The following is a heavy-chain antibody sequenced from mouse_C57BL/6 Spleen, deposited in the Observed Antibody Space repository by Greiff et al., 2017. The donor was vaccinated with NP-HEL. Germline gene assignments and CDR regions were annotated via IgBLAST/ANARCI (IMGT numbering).Heavy chain of an antibody. V-gene: IGHV1-85*01. Sequence: QVQLQQSGPELVKPGASVKLSCKASGYTFTSYDINWVKQRPGQGLEWIGWIYPRDGSTKYNEKFKGKATLTVDISSSTAYMELHSLTSEDSAVYFCARDSNYLYYYAMDYWGQGTSVTVSS. CDR2: IYPRDGST. D-gene: IGHD2-5*01. CDR1: GYTFTSYD. CDR3: ARDSNYLYYYAMDY. J-gene: IGHJ4*01.